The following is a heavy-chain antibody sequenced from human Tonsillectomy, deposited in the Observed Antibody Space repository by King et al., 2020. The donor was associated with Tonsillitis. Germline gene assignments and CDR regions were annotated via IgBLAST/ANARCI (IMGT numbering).Heavy chain of an antibody. V-gene: IGHV3-11*01. CDR3: ARDRIPDNGYQPYLDY. J-gene: IGHJ4*02. CDR1: GFTFSDYN. CDR2: ISHWGGTI. Sequence: VQLVESGGGLVKPGGSLRLSCAASGFTFSDYNMIWIRQAPGKGLEWVSYISHWGGTIYYADSVKGRFTVSRDNAKNSLYLQMNSLRAEDTAVFYCARDRIPDNGYQPYLDYWGQGTLVTVSS. D-gene: IGHD2-2*01.